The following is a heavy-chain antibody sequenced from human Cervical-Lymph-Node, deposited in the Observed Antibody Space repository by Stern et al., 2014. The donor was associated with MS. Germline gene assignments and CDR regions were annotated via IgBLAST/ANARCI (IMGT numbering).Heavy chain of an antibody. CDR1: GYTFTTYY. Sequence: QLVQSGAEIRKPGASVKISCEASGYTFTTYYMHWVRQAPGQGLEWVALFNPIGGKTTYAQRFQGRVTVTGDTSTSTVYMELTGLRSEDTAVYYCARVLSLATSDSWGQGTLVIVSS. CDR3: ARVLSLATSDS. J-gene: IGHJ4*02. CDR2: FNPIGGKT. D-gene: IGHD1-1*01. V-gene: IGHV1-46*01.